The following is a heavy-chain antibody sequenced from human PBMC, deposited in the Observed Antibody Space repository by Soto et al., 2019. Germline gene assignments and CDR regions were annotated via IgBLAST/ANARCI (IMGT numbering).Heavy chain of an antibody. V-gene: IGHV3-74*01. D-gene: IGHD6-13*01. Sequence: GGSLRLSCAASGFTFSSYWMHWVRQAPGKGLVWVSRINSDGSSTSYADSVKGRFTISRDNAKNTLYLQMNSLRAEDTAVYYCEREYRPQLVPTWFDPWGQGTLVTVSS. CDR2: INSDGSST. CDR3: EREYRPQLVPTWFDP. J-gene: IGHJ5*02. CDR1: GFTFSSYW.